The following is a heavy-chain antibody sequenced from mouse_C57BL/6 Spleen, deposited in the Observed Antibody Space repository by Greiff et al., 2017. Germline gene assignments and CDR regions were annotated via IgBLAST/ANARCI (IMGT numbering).Heavy chain of an antibody. D-gene: IGHD1-1*01. CDR3: SRAYGSSLDY. CDR2: INPSSGYT. J-gene: IGHJ2*01. CDR1: GYTFTCYT. Sequence: QVQLQQSGAELARPGASVTMSCKASGYTFTCYTMHWVKQRPGQGLEWIGYINPSSGYTKYIQKFKDKATLTADKSSSTAYMQLSSLTSEDSAVYYCSRAYGSSLDYWGQGTTLTVSS. V-gene: IGHV1-4*01.